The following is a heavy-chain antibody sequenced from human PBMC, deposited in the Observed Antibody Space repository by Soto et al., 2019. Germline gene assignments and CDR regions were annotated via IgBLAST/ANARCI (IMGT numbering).Heavy chain of an antibody. CDR2: STPMFCTA. CDR1: GGTFSRYA. Sequence: QVQLVQSGAEVKKPGSSVKVSCKASGGTFSRYAISWVRQAPGQGLEWMGGSTPMFCTANSAQKFQGRVRITASESTSTGHMELSRLSAVDTAMYYCAQTLGSAVAGPGRFDLWGRGTLVIVSS. V-gene: IGHV1-69*12. J-gene: IGHJ2*01. D-gene: IGHD6-19*01. CDR3: AQTLGSAVAGPGRFDL.